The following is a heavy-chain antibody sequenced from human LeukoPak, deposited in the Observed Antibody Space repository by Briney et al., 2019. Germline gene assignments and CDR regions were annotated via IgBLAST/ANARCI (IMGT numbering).Heavy chain of an antibody. D-gene: IGHD3-16*01. CDR3: VAWGSLVV. Sequence: GGSLRLSCAASGFTFSSYWMSWVRQAPGKGLDWVAHIKEDGTRKYYVDSVRGRFTISRDNAKNSLFLQMNSLRVEDTAVFYCVAWGSLVVWGQGTLVTVSS. CDR2: IKEDGTRK. J-gene: IGHJ4*02. CDR1: GFTFSSYW. V-gene: IGHV3-7*01.